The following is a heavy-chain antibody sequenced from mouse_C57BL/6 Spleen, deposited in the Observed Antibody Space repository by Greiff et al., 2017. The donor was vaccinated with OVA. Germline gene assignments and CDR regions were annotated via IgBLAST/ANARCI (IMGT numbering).Heavy chain of an antibody. CDR2: INPSSGYT. CDR1: GYTFTSYT. CDR3: ARSDYDGYAMDY. Sequence: VQLKESGAELARPGASVKMSCKASGYTFTSYTMHWVKQRPGQGLEWIGYINPSSGYTKYNQKFKDKATLTADKSSSTAYMQLSSLTSEDSAVYYCARSDYDGYAMDYWGQGTSVTVSS. V-gene: IGHV1-4*01. J-gene: IGHJ4*01. D-gene: IGHD2-4*01.